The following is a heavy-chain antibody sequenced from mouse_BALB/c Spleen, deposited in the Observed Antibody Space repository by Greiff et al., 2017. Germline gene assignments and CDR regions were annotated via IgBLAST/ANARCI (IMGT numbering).Heavy chain of an antibody. J-gene: IGHJ1*01. CDR3: ARCGSSYFDV. V-gene: IGHV1-4*01. CDR2: INPSSGYT. CDR1: GYTFTSYT. D-gene: IGHD1-1*01. Sequence: VKVVESGAELAPPRASVQMSCKASGYTFTSYTMHWVKQRPGQGLEWIGYINPSSGYTNYNQKFKDKATLTADKSSSTAYMQLSSLTSEDSAVYYCARCGSSYFDVGGAGTTVTVSA.